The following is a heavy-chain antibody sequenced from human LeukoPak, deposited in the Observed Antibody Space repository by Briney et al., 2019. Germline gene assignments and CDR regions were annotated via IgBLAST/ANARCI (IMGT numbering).Heavy chain of an antibody. CDR2: INHSGST. CDR3: ARMAAAGNGY. V-gene: IGHV4-34*01. D-gene: IGHD6-13*01. Sequence: PETLSLTCAVYGGSFSGYYWSWIRQPPGKGLEWIGEINHSGSTNYNPSLKSRVTISVDTSKNQFSLKLSSVTAADTAVYYCARMAAAGNGYWGQGTLVTVSS. J-gene: IGHJ4*02. CDR1: GGSFSGYY.